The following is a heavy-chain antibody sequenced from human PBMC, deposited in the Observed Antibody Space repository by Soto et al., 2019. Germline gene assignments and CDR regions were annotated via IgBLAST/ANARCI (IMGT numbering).Heavy chain of an antibody. V-gene: IGHV1-69*02. CDR1: GGAFGSYS. CDR3: ARGGDYGDYKLHV. J-gene: IGHJ6*01. CDR2: INPSLGIP. Sequence: QVQLVQSGAEVKKPGSSVKVSCEASGGAFGSYSITWVRQAPGQGLEWMGRINPSLGIPDYAQKFQGRVVITADKSTSTAYMALTSLKSDDTAAYYGARGGDYGDYKLHVW. D-gene: IGHD4-17*01.